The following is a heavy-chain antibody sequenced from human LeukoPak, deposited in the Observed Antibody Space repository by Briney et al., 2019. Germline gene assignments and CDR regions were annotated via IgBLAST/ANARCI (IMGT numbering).Heavy chain of an antibody. J-gene: IGHJ5*02. D-gene: IGHD6-6*01. V-gene: IGHV3-21*01. CDR2: ISSSSSYI. Sequence: GGSLRLSCAASGFTFSSYSMNWVRQAPGEGLEWVSSISSSSSYIYYADSVKGRFTISRDNAKNSLYLQMNSLRAEDTAVYYCASEGAARRNWFDPWGQGTLVTASS. CDR1: GFTFSSYS. CDR3: ASEGAARRNWFDP.